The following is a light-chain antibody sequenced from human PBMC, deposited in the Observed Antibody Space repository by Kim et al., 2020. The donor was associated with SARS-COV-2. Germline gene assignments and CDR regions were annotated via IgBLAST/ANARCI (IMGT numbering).Light chain of an antibody. V-gene: IGLV1-40*01. J-gene: IGLJ1*01. Sequence: GVSISCTGNSSNVGESYDVPWYQQLPGAAPKLLIYGNNNRPSGVPDRFSGSKSGTSASLAITWLRAEDEADYYCQSYDNSLSAYVFGTGTKVTVL. CDR1: SSNVGESYD. CDR2: GNN. CDR3: QSYDNSLSAYV.